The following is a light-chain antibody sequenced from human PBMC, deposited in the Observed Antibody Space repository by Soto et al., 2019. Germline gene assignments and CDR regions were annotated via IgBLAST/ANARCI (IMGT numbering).Light chain of an antibody. Sequence: DIQMTQSPSSLSASLGDRVTIACRASQGISNSLAWYQQQPGKVPKLLISAASTLQSGVPSRFSGSGSGTDFTLTISSLQPEDVATYYCQKYSNAPQWTFGPGTKVDIK. CDR3: QKYSNAPQWT. V-gene: IGKV1-27*01. CDR2: AAS. CDR1: QGISNS. J-gene: IGKJ1*01.